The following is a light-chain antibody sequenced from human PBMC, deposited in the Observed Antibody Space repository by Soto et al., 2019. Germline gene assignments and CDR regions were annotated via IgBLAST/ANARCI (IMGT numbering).Light chain of an antibody. CDR2: GDT. V-gene: IGLV1-40*01. J-gene: IGLJ2*01. CDR3: QSYDSSLSGSV. Sequence: QSVLTQPPSVSGAPGQRVTISCTGSSSNIGAGHDVHWYRQLPGTAPKLLMYGDTNRPSGVPDRFSGSKSGNSASLAITGLQAEDEADYYCQSYDSSLSGSVFGGGTKLTVL. CDR1: SSNIGAGHD.